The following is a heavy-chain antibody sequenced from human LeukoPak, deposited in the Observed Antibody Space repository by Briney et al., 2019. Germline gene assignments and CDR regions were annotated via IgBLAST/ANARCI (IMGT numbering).Heavy chain of an antibody. CDR2: INPSGSST. V-gene: IGHV1-46*01. Sequence: ASVKVSCKASGYTFTSYYMHWVRQAPGQGLEWMGIINPSGSSTSYAQKFQGRVTMTRDTSTSTVYMELSSLRSEDTAVYYCAREGVTVRYLDYWGQGTLVTVSS. J-gene: IGHJ4*02. CDR3: AREGVTVRYLDY. D-gene: IGHD4-11*01. CDR1: GYTFTSYY.